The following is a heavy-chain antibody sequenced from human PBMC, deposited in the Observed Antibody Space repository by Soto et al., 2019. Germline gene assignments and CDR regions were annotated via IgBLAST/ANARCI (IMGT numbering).Heavy chain of an antibody. J-gene: IGHJ6*03. CDR2: ISSSGSTI. D-gene: IGHD3-16*01. Sequence: GGSLRLSCAASGFTFSDYYMSWIRQAPGKGLEWVSYISSSGSTIYYADSVKGRFTISRDNAKNSLYLQMNSLGAEDTAVYYCARDVSPAASPGGRYDIHYYYYYMDVWGKGTTVTVSS. V-gene: IGHV3-11*01. CDR1: GFTFSDYY. CDR3: ARDVSPAASPGGRYDIHYYYYYMDV.